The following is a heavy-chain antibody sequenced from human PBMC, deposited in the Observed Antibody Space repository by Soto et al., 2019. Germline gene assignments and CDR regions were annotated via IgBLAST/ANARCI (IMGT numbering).Heavy chain of an antibody. CDR2: INAGNGNT. J-gene: IGHJ6*02. Sequence: QVQLVQSGAEVKKPGASVKVSCKASGYTFTSYAMHWVRQAPGQRLEWMGWINAGNGNTKYSQKFQGRVTITRDTSAGTAYMELSSLRSEDTAVYYCASSYSNYALIDYYYYGTDVWGQGTTVTVSS. CDR3: ASSYSNYALIDYYYYGTDV. CDR1: GYTFTSYA. V-gene: IGHV1-3*01. D-gene: IGHD4-4*01.